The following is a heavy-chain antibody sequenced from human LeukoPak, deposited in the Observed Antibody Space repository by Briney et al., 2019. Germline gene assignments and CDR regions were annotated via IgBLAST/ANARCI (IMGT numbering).Heavy chain of an antibody. CDR2: IKSKSDGGTT. CDR3: ATDGISEETATDY. CDR1: GFTFNNAW. J-gene: IGHJ4*02. D-gene: IGHD5-18*01. Sequence: TTGGSLRLSCAASGFTFNNAWMNWVRQAPGKGLEWVGRIKSKSDGGTTDYAAPVKGRFIISRDDSKNTLYLQMNSLKTEDTAVYFCATDGISEETATDYWGQGTLVTVSS. V-gene: IGHV3-15*01.